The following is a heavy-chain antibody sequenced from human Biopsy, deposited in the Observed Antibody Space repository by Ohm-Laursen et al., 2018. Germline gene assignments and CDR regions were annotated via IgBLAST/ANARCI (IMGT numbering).Heavy chain of an antibody. CDR3: ARGSNDFGGLYFPR. D-gene: IGHD4-23*01. CDR1: GGSFTGHY. V-gene: IGHV4-59*11. J-gene: IGHJ4*02. CDR2: ISYTGYT. Sequence: SETLSLTRTVSGGSFTGHYWSWIRQPPGKGLEWIGHISYTGYTSYNASLKSRVTISVDTSRNHFSLRLSSLTAADTAVYYCARGSNDFGGLYFPRWGQGTLLTVSP.